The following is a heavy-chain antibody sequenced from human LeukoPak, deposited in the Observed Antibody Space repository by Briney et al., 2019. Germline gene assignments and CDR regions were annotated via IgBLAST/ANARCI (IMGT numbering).Heavy chain of an antibody. CDR1: GFTFSTYA. Sequence: PGGSLRLSCAASGFTFSTYAMNWVHQAPGKGLEWLSYISSDGSTIYYADSVKGRITISRDNARKSLYLQMNSLRAEDTAVYYCVPQKGYGGNPLDYWGQGTLVTVST. V-gene: IGHV3-48*01. D-gene: IGHD4-23*01. J-gene: IGHJ4*02. CDR2: ISSDGSTI. CDR3: VPQKGYGGNPLDY.